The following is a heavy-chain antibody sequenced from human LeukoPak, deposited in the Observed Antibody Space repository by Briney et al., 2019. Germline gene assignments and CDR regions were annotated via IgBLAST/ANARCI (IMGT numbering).Heavy chain of an antibody. CDR1: GYTFTTYY. CDR3: ARGGWFRVPQMYECSDY. Sequence: ASVKVSCKASGYTFTTYYMHWVRQAPGQGLEWIGIINPSGGSTSYAQKFQGRITMTRDTSTSTVYMELSSLRSGDTAVYYCARGGWFRVPQMYECSDYWGQGTLVTVSS. CDR2: INPSGGST. J-gene: IGHJ4*02. D-gene: IGHD2-8*01. V-gene: IGHV1-46*03.